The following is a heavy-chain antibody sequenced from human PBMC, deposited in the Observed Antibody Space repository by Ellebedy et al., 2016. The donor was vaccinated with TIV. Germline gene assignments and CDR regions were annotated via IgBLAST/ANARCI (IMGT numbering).Heavy chain of an antibody. CDR3: ARDSGYYDSSGYSDFDY. Sequence: GESLKIFXAASGFTFSSYAVHWVRQAPGKGLEWVAVISYDGSNKYYADSVKGRFTISRDNSKNMLYLQINSLRAEDTAVYYCARDSGYYDSSGYSDFDYWGQGTLVTVSS. V-gene: IGHV3-30-3*01. D-gene: IGHD3-22*01. CDR2: ISYDGSNK. J-gene: IGHJ4*02. CDR1: GFTFSSYA.